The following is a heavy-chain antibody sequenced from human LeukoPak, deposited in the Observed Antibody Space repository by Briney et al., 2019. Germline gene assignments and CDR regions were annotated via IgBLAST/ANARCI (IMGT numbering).Heavy chain of an antibody. CDR3: ARDYCSGGSCYDFDY. Sequence: GRSLRLSCAAFGFTFSSYGMHWVRQAPGKGLEWVAVIWYDGSNKYYADSVKGRFTISRDNSKNTLYLQMNSLRAEDTAVYYCARDYCSGGSCYDFDYWGQGTLVTVSS. D-gene: IGHD2-15*01. J-gene: IGHJ4*02. V-gene: IGHV3-33*01. CDR2: IWYDGSNK. CDR1: GFTFSSYG.